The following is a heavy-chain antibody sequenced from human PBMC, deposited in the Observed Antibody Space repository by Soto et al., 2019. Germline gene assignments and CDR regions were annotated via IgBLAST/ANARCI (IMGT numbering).Heavy chain of an antibody. CDR1: AFTFSNYA. V-gene: IGHV3-23*01. CDR2: IAGSGGDI. D-gene: IGHD1-26*01. J-gene: IGHJ4*02. CDR3: AKKYYGTYPFDY. Sequence: PGGSLRLSCAGSAFTFSNYAMAWVRQAPGKWLEWVSSIAGSGGDISYADSVKGRFTISRDNSKSTLFLQMDSLRAEDTAIYYCAKKYYGTYPFDYWGQGXLVTVS.